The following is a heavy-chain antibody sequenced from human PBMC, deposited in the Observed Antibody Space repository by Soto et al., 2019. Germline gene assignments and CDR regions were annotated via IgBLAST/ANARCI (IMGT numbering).Heavy chain of an antibody. CDR2: IWFDGSNI. V-gene: IGHV3-33*01. Sequence: GGSLRLSCVASGFTFSSFGMHWVRQAPGKGLEWVAIIWFDGSNINYVDSVKGRFAISRDNSENTLYLQMNSLRVEDTAVYYCETEIGDYSFEYWGHGTLVPVSS. D-gene: IGHD2-21*02. CDR1: GFTFSSFG. J-gene: IGHJ4*01. CDR3: ETEIGDYSFEY.